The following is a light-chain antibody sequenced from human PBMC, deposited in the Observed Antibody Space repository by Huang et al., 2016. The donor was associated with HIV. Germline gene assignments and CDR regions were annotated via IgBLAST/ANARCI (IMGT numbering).Light chain of an antibody. Sequence: DIVMTQSPESLAVSLGERATINCKSSQSVFFTSRNKNLVGWYQQRPGQPPKLLLYWAATRESGVPDRFSGSGSGTEFNLTISLLRAEDVAVYYCQQYYSVPLTFGGGTKVDIK. CDR2: WAA. CDR1: QSVFFTSRNKNL. V-gene: IGKV4-1*01. J-gene: IGKJ4*01. CDR3: QQYYSVPLT.